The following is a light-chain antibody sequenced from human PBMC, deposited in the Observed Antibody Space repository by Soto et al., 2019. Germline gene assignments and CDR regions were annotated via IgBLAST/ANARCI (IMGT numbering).Light chain of an antibody. V-gene: IGKV1-27*01. CDR2: GTS. Sequence: DIEMTQSPSSLSASVGDRATITCRASQGINNYLAWFQQKPGKVPRLLIYGTSSLQSGVPYRFSGSGFGTDFTLTISRLEPEDVATYYCQQHNSAPLFFGPGTKVDIK. CDR1: QGINNY. CDR3: QQHNSAPLF. J-gene: IGKJ3*01.